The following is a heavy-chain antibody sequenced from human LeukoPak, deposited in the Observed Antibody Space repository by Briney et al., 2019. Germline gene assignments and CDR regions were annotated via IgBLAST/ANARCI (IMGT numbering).Heavy chain of an antibody. Sequence: SETLSLTCTVSGGSVSSGSYYWSWIRQPPGKGLECIGYIYYSASTNYNPSLKSRVTISVDTSNNQCSLKLSSGTAADTAVYYCARGSRGYSYGWGQGTLVTVSS. J-gene: IGHJ4*02. V-gene: IGHV4-61*01. CDR2: IYYSAST. CDR1: GGSVSSGSYY. D-gene: IGHD5-18*01. CDR3: ARGSRGYSYG.